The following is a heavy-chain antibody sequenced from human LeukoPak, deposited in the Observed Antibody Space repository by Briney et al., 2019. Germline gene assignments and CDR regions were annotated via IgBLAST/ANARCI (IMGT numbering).Heavy chain of an antibody. CDR3: ARGNPVDHPVYYYYYMDV. CDR1: GYTFTSYD. V-gene: IGHV1-8*01. J-gene: IGHJ6*03. Sequence: ASVKVSCKASGYTFTSYDINWVRQATGKGLEWMGWMNPNSGNTGYAQKFQGRVTMTRNTSISTAYMELSSLRSEDTAVYYCARGNPVDHPVYYYYYMDVWGKGTTVTVSS. CDR2: MNPNSGNT. D-gene: IGHD1-14*01.